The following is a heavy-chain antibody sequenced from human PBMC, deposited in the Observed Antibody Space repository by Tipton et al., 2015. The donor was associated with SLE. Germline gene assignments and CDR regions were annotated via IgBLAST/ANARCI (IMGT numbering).Heavy chain of an antibody. D-gene: IGHD1-26*01. Sequence: LRLSCSVPGGSISSKYWSWIRQAPGKGLEWIGYFSYSGGINYNPSLKSRVTISADTSKNQFSLKLSSVTAADTAVYYCARVGAPVAFEIWGQGTKVTVSS. V-gene: IGHV4-59*12. J-gene: IGHJ3*02. CDR2: FSYSGGI. CDR3: ARVGAPVAFEI. CDR1: GGSISSKY.